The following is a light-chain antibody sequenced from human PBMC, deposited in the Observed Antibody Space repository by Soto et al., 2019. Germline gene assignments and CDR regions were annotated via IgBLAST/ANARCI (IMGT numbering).Light chain of an antibody. Sequence: QSALTQHPSASGSPGQSVAISCSGTSSDVGGYNYVSWYQQHPGKAPKLMIYDVNKRPSGVPDRFSGSKSGNTASLTVSGLQAEDEADYYCISYAGSNKPAFGGGTKLTVL. CDR3: ISYAGSNKPA. V-gene: IGLV2-8*01. CDR1: SSDVGGYNY. J-gene: IGLJ2*01. CDR2: DVN.